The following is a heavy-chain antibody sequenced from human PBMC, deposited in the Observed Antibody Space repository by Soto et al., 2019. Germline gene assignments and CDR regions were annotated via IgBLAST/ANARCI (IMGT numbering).Heavy chain of an antibody. D-gene: IGHD5-18*01. Sequence: SVKVSCAACGGRFSSYAISWVRQAPGQGLEWMGGIIPIFGTANYAQKFQGRVTITADESTSTAYMELSSLRSEDTAVYYCARDELDTATVILDYWGQGTLVTVSS. CDR1: GGRFSSYA. CDR2: IIPIFGTA. J-gene: IGHJ4*02. CDR3: ARDELDTATVILDY. V-gene: IGHV1-69*13.